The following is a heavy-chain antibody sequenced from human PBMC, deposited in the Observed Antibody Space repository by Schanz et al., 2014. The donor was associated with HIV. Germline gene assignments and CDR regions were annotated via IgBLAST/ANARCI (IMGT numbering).Heavy chain of an antibody. CDR2: ISSSSSTM. J-gene: IGHJ6*02. CDR1: GFSLSTYG. CDR3: ARRDYGDYYYYYGMDV. D-gene: IGHD4-17*01. Sequence: EVQLVESGGGLVQRGGSLRLSCVTSGFSLSTYGMNWVRQTPGEGLEWISYISSSSSTMYYADSVKGRFTISRDNAKNSLSLQMNSLRDEDTAVYYCARRDYGDYYYYYGMDVWGQGTTVTVSS. V-gene: IGHV3-48*02.